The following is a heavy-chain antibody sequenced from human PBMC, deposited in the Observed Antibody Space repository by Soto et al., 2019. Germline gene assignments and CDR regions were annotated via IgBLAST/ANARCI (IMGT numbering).Heavy chain of an antibody. CDR1: GGTFSSYT. D-gene: IGHD2-21*02. J-gene: IGHJ4*02. Sequence: QVQLVQSGAEVKKPGSSVKVSCKASGGTFSSYTISWVRQAPGQGLEWMGRIIPILGIANYAQKFQGRVTITADKSTSTAYMELSSLRSEDTAVYYCARAGGAYCGGDCYWTFDYWGQGTLVTVSS. CDR2: IIPILGIA. CDR3: ARAGGAYCGGDCYWTFDY. V-gene: IGHV1-69*02.